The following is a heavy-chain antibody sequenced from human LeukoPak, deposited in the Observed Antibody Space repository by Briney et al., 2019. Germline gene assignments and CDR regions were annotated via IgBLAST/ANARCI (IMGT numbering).Heavy chain of an antibody. D-gene: IGHD2-2*01. CDR2: SNAGNGNT. Sequence: ASVKVSCKASGYTFTSYAMHWVRQAPGQRLEWMGWSNAGNGNTKYSQEFQGGVTITRDTSASTAYMELSSLRSEDMAVYYCARGGTVPAAPLDYWGQGTLVTVSS. V-gene: IGHV1-3*02. CDR3: ARGGTVPAAPLDY. CDR1: GYTFTSYA. J-gene: IGHJ4*02.